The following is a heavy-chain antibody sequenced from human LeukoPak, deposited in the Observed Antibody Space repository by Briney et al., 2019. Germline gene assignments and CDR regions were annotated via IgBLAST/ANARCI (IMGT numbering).Heavy chain of an antibody. V-gene: IGHV1-69*01. J-gene: IGHJ4*02. Sequence: SVKVSCKASGGTFSSYAISWVRQAPGQGLEWMGGIIPIFGTANYAQKFQGRVTITADESTSTAYMELSSLRSEDTAVYYCARDLDFWSGSPSSWGQGTLVAVSS. D-gene: IGHD3-3*01. CDR2: IIPIFGTA. CDR3: ARDLDFWSGSPSS. CDR1: GGTFSSYA.